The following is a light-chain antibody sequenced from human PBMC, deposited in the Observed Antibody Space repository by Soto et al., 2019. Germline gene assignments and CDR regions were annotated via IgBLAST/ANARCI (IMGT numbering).Light chain of an antibody. CDR3: ETWDGYSWV. CDR1: SGRSSYI. V-gene: IGLV4-60*03. CDR2: LEGSGSY. J-gene: IGLJ3*02. Sequence: QLLLTQSSSASASLGSSVKLTCTLSSGRSSYIIAWHQQQPGKAPRFLMNLEGSGSYNKGSGIPDRFSGSSSGADRYLTISNLQSEDEADYYCETWDGYSWVFGGGTKLTVL.